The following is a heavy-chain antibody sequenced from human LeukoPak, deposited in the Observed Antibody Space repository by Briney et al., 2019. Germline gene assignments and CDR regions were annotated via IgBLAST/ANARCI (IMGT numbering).Heavy chain of an antibody. V-gene: IGHV4-61*02. D-gene: IGHD6-19*01. CDR2: IYTSGST. CDR1: GGSISSGSYY. Sequence: SETLSLTCTVSGGSISSGSYYWSWIRQPAGKGLEWIGRIYTSGSTYYNPSLKSRVTISVDTSKNQFSLKLSSVTAADTAVYYCARHESGYSSGWFDAFDIWGQGTMVTVSS. J-gene: IGHJ3*02. CDR3: ARHESGYSSGWFDAFDI.